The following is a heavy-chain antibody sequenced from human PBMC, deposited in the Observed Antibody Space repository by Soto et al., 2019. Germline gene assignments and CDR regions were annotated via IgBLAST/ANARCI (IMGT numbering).Heavy chain of an antibody. Sequence: QVQLVQSGAEVKKPGSSVKVSCKASGGTFSSYAISWVRQAPGQGLEWMGGIIPIFGTANYAQKFQGRVTITADEATSAANMELSSLRSEDTAVYYCAGCQTTVAGTTYYYGMDVWGQGTTGTVAS. CDR2: IIPIFGTA. D-gene: IGHD6-19*01. CDR1: GGTFSSYA. J-gene: IGHJ6*02. V-gene: IGHV1-69*12. CDR3: AGCQTTVAGTTYYYGMDV.